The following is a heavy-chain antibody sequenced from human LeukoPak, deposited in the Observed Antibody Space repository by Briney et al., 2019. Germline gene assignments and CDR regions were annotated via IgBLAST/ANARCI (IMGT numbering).Heavy chain of an antibody. CDR2: ISGSGGST. CDR3: ANLPVTNFPAY. CDR1: GFTFSSYG. V-gene: IGHV3-23*01. D-gene: IGHD4-17*01. J-gene: IGHJ4*02. Sequence: GGSLRLSCAASGFTFSSYGMSWVRQAPGKGLEWVSSISGSGGSTYYADSVKGRFTISRDNSKNTLYLQMNSLRAEDTAVYYCANLPVTNFPAYWGQGTLVTVSS.